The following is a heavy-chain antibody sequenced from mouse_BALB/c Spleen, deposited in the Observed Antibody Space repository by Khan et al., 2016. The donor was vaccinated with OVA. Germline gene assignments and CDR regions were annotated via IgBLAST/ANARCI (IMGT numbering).Heavy chain of an antibody. D-gene: IGHD1-1*01. CDR1: GYSITSDYA. CDR2: ISYSGNT. J-gene: IGHJ2*01. CDR3: ARIYGGDFDY. Sequence: EVKLLESGPGLVKPSQSLSLTCTVTGYSITSDYAWNWIRQFPGNKLEWMGHISYSGNTKYNPSLKSRISITRTTSKNQFFLQLNSVTTEDTAKYYCARIYGGDFDYWGQGTTLTVSS. V-gene: IGHV3-2*02.